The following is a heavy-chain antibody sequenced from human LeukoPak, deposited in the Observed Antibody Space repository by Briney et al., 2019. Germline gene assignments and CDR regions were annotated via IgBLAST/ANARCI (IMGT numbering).Heavy chain of an antibody. CDR2: IYTSGST. CDR1: GGSISSYY. J-gene: IGHJ4*02. CDR3: ARQQAQYYYDSSETRLDFDY. D-gene: IGHD3-22*01. Sequence: SSETLSLTCTVSGGSISSYYWSWIRQPAGKGLEWIGRIYTSGSTNYNPSLKSRVTMSVDTSKNQFSLKLSSVTAADTAVYYCARQQAQYYYDSSETRLDFDYWGQGTLVTVSS. V-gene: IGHV4-4*07.